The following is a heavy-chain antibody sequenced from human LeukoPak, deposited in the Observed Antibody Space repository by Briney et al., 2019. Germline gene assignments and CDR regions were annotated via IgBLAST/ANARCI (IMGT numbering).Heavy chain of an antibody. V-gene: IGHV3-23*01. J-gene: IGHJ4*02. CDR2: IFQGGGEI. D-gene: IGHD5-18*01. Sequence: PGGSLRLSCAAAGFTFSKASMSWVRQAPGKGLEWVSSIFQGGGEIHYADSVRGRFTISRDNSKSTLFLQMNSLRAEDTAIYYCATYRQVLLPFESWGQGTLVTVSS. CDR1: GFTFSKAS. CDR3: ATYRQVLLPFES.